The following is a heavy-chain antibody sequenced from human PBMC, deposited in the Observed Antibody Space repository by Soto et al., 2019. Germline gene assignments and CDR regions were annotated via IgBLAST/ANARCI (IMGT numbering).Heavy chain of an antibody. Sequence: ASVKVSCKASGYTFTGYYMHWVRQAPGQGLEWMGWINPNSGGTNYAQKFQGRVTMTRDTSISTAYMELSMLRSDDTAVYYCAREQDLRSSGWYDFYWGQGTLVTVSS. J-gene: IGHJ4*02. CDR3: AREQDLRSSGWYDFY. CDR2: INPNSGGT. V-gene: IGHV1-2*02. D-gene: IGHD6-19*01. CDR1: GYTFTGYY.